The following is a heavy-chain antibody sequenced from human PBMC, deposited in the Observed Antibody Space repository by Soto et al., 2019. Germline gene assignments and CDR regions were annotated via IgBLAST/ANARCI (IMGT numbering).Heavy chain of an antibody. CDR2: IGGTGGST. D-gene: IGHD4-17*01. Sequence: EVQLLESGGGLVQPGGSLRLSCAASGFTFSSYAMTWVRQAPGKGLEWVSTIGGTGGSTYYADSVQGRFTISRDNSKNTLNLQMNSLRAEDTAVYYCAKGRGFGDYEPEYFLHWGQGTLVTVSS. CDR3: AKGRGFGDYEPEYFLH. CDR1: GFTFSSYA. J-gene: IGHJ1*01. V-gene: IGHV3-23*01.